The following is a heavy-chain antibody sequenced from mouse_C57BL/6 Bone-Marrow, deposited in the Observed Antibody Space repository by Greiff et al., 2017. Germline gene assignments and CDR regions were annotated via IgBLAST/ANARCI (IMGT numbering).Heavy chain of an antibody. CDR1: GYTFTSYW. V-gene: IGHV1-55*01. J-gene: IGHJ1*03. CDR2: IYPGSGST. D-gene: IGHD2-5*01. CDR3: ARPDYSNYWYFDV. Sequence: QVQLQQPGAELVQPGASVKMSCKASGYTFTSYWITWVTQRPGQGLEWIGDIYPGSGSTNYNVKFKSKATLTVDTSSSTDYMQLSSLTSEDSAVYYCARPDYSNYWYFDVWGTATTVTVSS.